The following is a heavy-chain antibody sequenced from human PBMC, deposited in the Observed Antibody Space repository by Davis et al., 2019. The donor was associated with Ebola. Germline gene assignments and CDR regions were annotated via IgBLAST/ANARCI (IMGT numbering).Heavy chain of an antibody. CDR1: GGSISSSSYY. V-gene: IGHV4-39*07. CDR2: IDYSGST. CDR3: ARGSGWYGEGYYYYYGMDV. D-gene: IGHD6-19*01. Sequence: SETLSLTCTVSGGSISSSSYYWGWIRQPPGKGLGWIGSIDYSGSTYYNPSLKSRVTISVDTSKNQFFLKLSSVTAADTAVYYCARGSGWYGEGYYYYYGMDVWGQGTTVTVSS. J-gene: IGHJ6*02.